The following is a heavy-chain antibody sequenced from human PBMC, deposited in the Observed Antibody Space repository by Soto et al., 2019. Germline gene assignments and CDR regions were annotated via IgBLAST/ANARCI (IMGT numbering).Heavy chain of an antibody. Sequence: QVQLVQSGAEVKKPGSSVKVSCKASGGTFSSYAISWVRQAPGQGLEWMGGIIPIFGTANYAQKFQGRVTITADESTSTAYMELSCLRSEDTAVYYCARDKVYDFWSGYYVGVYYYGMDVWGQGTTVTVSS. CDR3: ARDKVYDFWSGYYVGVYYYGMDV. V-gene: IGHV1-69*01. J-gene: IGHJ6*02. D-gene: IGHD3-3*01. CDR1: GGTFSSYA. CDR2: IIPIFGTA.